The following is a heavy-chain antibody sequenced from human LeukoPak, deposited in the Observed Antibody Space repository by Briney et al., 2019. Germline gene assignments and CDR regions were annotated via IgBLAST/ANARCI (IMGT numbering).Heavy chain of an antibody. Sequence: NPSETLSLTCTVSGGSISSYYWSWIRQPPGKGLEWIGYIYYSGSTNYNPSLKSRVTISVDTSKNQFSLKLSSVTAADTAVYYCARPDSSGYYFDYWGQGTLVTVSS. D-gene: IGHD3-22*01. CDR2: IYYSGST. V-gene: IGHV4-59*08. CDR1: GGSISSYY. CDR3: ARPDSSGYYFDY. J-gene: IGHJ4*02.